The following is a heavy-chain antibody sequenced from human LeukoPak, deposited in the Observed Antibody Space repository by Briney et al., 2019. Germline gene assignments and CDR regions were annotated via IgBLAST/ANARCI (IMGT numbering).Heavy chain of an antibody. CDR1: GFTFSSYW. V-gene: IGHV3-7*01. D-gene: IGHD3-9*01. J-gene: IGHJ4*02. CDR3: ATHGYSELRYFDWSTNE. Sequence: PGGSLRLSCVVSGFTFSSYWMSWVRQAPGKGLEWVANIKEDGSEKYYVDSVKGRFTISRDNAKKSLYLQMDSLRAEDTAVYYCATHGYSELRYFDWSTNEWGQGTLVTVSS. CDR2: IKEDGSEK.